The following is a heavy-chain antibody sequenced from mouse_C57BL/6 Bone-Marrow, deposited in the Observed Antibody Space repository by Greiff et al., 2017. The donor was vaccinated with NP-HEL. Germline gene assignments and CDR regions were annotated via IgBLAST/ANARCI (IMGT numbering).Heavy chain of an antibody. Sequence: QVQLQQSGAELLKPGASVKLSCKATGYTFTGYWIEWVKQRPGHGLEWIGEILPGSGSTNYNEKFKGKATFTADTSSNTAYMQLSSLTTEDSAIYYCAQDGNYYGSRRDYYAMDYWGQGTSVTISS. V-gene: IGHV1-9*01. CDR3: AQDGNYYGSRRDYYAMDY. CDR1: GYTFTGYW. D-gene: IGHD1-1*01. J-gene: IGHJ4*01. CDR2: ILPGSGST.